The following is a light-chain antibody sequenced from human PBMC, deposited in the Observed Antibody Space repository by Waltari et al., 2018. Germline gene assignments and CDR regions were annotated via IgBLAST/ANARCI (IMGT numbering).Light chain of an antibody. J-gene: IGLJ3*02. CDR2: GVS. CDR1: SSDVGAYNL. Sequence: QSALAQPASVSGSPGQSITISCSGTSSDVGAYNLVSWYQHHPGKAPKLTIFGVSARPAGIFHGFAGSKSGNTASRTISGLQAEDEADYYCCSYAGGATVLFGGGTKLTVL. CDR3: CSYAGGATVL. V-gene: IGLV2-23*02.